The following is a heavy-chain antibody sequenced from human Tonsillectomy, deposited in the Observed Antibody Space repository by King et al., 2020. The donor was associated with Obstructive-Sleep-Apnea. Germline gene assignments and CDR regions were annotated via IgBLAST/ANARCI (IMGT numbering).Heavy chain of an antibody. J-gene: IGHJ4*02. CDR1: GGSISNSNW. CDR2: IYHIGST. V-gene: IGHV4-4*02. D-gene: IGHD4/OR15-4a*01. CDR3: ARVFPGADCFDY. Sequence: VQLQESGPGLVKPSGTLSLTCAVSGGSISNSNWWSWVRQPPGKGLEWIGEIYHIGSTNYHPSLKSRVTISVDKSKNQFDLKLSSVTAADTALYYCARVFPGADCFDYWGQGTLVTVSS.